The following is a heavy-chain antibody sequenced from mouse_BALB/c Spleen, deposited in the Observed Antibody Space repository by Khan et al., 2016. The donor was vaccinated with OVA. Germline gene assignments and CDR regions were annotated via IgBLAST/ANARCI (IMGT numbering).Heavy chain of an antibody. J-gene: IGHJ4*01. D-gene: IGHD1-1*01. CDR1: GYSITSNYA. V-gene: IGHV3-2*02. CDR3: ARGKYYEYAMDY. CDR2: ISYSGST. Sequence: EVQLQESGPGLVKPSQSLSLTCTVNGYSITSNYAWNWIRQFPGNKLEWMGYISYSGSTNYNPSLNSRLSITRDTSKNQFFLLLHSVTTEDSATYHWARGKYYEYAMDYWGQGTSATVSS.